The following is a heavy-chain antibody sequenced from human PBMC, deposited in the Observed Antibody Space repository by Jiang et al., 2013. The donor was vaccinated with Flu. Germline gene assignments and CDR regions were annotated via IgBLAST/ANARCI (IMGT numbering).Heavy chain of an antibody. CDR1: GFTFNIYA. V-gene: IGHV3-30*04. Sequence: VQLLESGGGVVQSGRSLRLSCVVSGFTFNIYAMHWVRQAPGKGLEWVAVVSYDGSNKFYADSVKGRFTISRDNSKNTLYLQMNSLRSEDTAVYFCAREEGATYYTFDYWGQG. CDR3: AREEGATYYTFDY. CDR2: VSYDGSNK. J-gene: IGHJ4*02. D-gene: IGHD1-26*01.